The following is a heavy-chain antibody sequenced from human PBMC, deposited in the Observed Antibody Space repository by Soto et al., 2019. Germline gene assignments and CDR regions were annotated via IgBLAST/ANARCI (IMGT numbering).Heavy chain of an antibody. CDR1: GGSISSGDYY. D-gene: IGHD3-9*01. Sequence: QVQLQESGPGLVKPSQTLSLTCTVSGGSISSGDYYWSWIRQPPGKGLEWIGYIYYSGSTYYNPSLKSRVTISVDTSKNQFSLKLSSVTAADTAVYYCARTDYDILTGYGGYFDYWGQGTLVTVSS. V-gene: IGHV4-30-4*01. CDR3: ARTDYDILTGYGGYFDY. J-gene: IGHJ4*02. CDR2: IYYSGST.